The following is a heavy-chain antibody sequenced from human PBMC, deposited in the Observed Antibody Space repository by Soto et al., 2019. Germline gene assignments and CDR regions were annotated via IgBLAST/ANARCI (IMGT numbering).Heavy chain of an antibody. CDR1: GGSISSGGYS. V-gene: IGHV4-30-2*01. CDR3: ARKVWFGELSPWFDP. Sequence: SETLSLTCAVSGGSISSGGYSWSWIRQPPGKGLEWIGYIYHSGSTYYNPSLKSRVTISVDRSKNQFSLKLSSVTAADTAVYYCARKVWFGELSPWFDPWGQGTLVTVSS. CDR2: IYHSGST. J-gene: IGHJ5*02. D-gene: IGHD3-10*01.